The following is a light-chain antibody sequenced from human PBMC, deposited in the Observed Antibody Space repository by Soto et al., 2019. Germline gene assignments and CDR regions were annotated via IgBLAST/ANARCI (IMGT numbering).Light chain of an antibody. Sequence: IVLTQSPATLSLWPGETAVLSCRASQIVNTYLSWYQQRPGQAPRLLIYDASKRVPGIPARFSGSGSGTDFTLTISSLEPEDFALYYCQQRGTSITFGQGTRLE. J-gene: IGKJ5*01. CDR1: QIVNTY. CDR3: QQRGTSIT. CDR2: DAS. V-gene: IGKV3-11*01.